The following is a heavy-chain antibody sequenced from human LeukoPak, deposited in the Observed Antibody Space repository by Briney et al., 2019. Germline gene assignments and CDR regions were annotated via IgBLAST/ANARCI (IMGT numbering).Heavy chain of an antibody. CDR3: ARISGYYAFDI. V-gene: IGHV3-30-3*01. CDR2: ISYDGSNK. Sequence: GGSLRLSCAASGFTFSSYAMHWVRQAPGKGLEWVAAISYDGSNKYYADSVKGRFTISRDNSKNTLYLQMNSLRAEDTAVYYCARISGYYAFDIWGQGTMVTVSS. D-gene: IGHD5-12*01. CDR1: GFTFSSYA. J-gene: IGHJ3*02.